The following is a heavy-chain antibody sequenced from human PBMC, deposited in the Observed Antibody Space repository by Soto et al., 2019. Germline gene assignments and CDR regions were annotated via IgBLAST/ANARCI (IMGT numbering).Heavy chain of an antibody. CDR2: IKSDGTT. D-gene: IGHD3-3*01. CDR1: GFSVSNYW. J-gene: IGHJ6*02. Sequence: PEGSLRLSCAASGFSVSNYWMNWVRQAPGKGLVWVSHIKSDGTTSYADSVEGRFTVSRDDAKNTFYLQMNGLRAEDTAVYYCAKDRGEEGLKFLEWFGGMDVWGHGTTVTVS. CDR3: AKDRGEEGLKFLEWFGGMDV. V-gene: IGHV3-74*01.